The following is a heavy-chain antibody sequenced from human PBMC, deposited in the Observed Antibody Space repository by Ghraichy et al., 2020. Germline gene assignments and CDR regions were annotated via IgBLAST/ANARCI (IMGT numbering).Heavy chain of an antibody. CDR1: GFTFSSYG. Sequence: GGSLRLSCAASGFTFSSYGMHWVRQAPGKGLEWVAVISYDGSNKYYADSVKGRFTISRDNSKNTLYLQMKSLRAEDTAVYYCAKKRKRGSSPDYIDYWGQGTLVTVSS. CDR3: AKKRKRGSSPDYIDY. V-gene: IGHV3-30*18. D-gene: IGHD6-13*01. CDR2: ISYDGSNK. J-gene: IGHJ4*02.